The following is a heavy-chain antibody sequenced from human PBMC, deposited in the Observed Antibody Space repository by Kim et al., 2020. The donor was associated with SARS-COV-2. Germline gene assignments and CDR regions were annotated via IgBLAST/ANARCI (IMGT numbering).Heavy chain of an antibody. CDR1: GYTFTSYW. V-gene: IGHV5-51*01. J-gene: IGHJ6*02. CDR3: GRYAMAAPGISASGMDV. D-gene: IGHD6-13*01. CDR2: IHPSKSDT. Sequence: GESLKISCQTSGYTFTSYWIGWVRQMPGKGLDWMGVIHPSKSDTKYSPSLQGQVIISADKSISTAFLQWNSLKASDTAIYYCGRYAMAAPGISASGMDVWGQGTTVTVSS.